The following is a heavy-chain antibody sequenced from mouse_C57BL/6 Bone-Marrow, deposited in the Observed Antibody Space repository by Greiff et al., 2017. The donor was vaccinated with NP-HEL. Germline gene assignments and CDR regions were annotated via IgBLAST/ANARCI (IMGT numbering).Heavy chain of an antibody. V-gene: IGHV1-53*01. J-gene: IGHJ1*03. CDR1: GYTFTSYW. CDR2: INPSNGGT. CDR3: ASLEEIYYYGLDWYFDV. Sequence: QVQLKESGTELVKPGASVKLSCKASGYTFTSYWMHWVKQRPGQGLEWIGNINPSNGGTNYNEKFKSKATLTVDKSSSTAYMQLSSLTSEDSAVYYCASLEEIYYYGLDWYFDVWGRGTTVTVSS. D-gene: IGHD1-1*01.